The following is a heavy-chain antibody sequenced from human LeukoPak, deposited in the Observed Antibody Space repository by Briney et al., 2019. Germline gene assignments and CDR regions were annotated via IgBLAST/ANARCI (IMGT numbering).Heavy chain of an antibody. J-gene: IGHJ1*01. CDR3: TRPPPRSYCSGGSCYYQY. D-gene: IGHD2-15*01. V-gene: IGHV1-46*01. Sequence: DSVTVSCKVSGYTITTYYMHWVRQPAGQGLEWMGIINPSGGSTSYAQKFQGRVTMTSDTTTSTVSIVRSILTSDDTADYYLTRPPPRSYCSGGSCYYQYWGQGTLVTVSS. CDR1: GYTITTYY. CDR2: INPSGGST.